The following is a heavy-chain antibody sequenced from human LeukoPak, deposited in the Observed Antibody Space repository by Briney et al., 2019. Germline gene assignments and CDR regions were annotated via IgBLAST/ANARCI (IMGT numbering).Heavy chain of an antibody. J-gene: IGHJ4*02. V-gene: IGHV4-34*01. CDR3: ARGGYYGFSDY. Sequence: SETLSLTCTVSGRPMFSYYWSWLRQPPGKGLEWIGEINHSGSTNYNPSLKGRVTISVDTSKNQFSLKLSSVTAADTAVYYCARGGYYGFSDYWGQGTLVTVSS. D-gene: IGHD3-10*01. CDR2: INHSGST. CDR1: GRPMFSYY.